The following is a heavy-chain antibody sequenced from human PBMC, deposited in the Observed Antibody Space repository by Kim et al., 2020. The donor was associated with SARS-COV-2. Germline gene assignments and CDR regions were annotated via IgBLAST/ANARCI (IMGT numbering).Heavy chain of an antibody. J-gene: IGHJ6*02. V-gene: IGHV3-7*04. CDR2: IKQDGSEK. D-gene: IGHD6-13*01. CDR3: ARDVIAAAGHPPYYYYYGMDV. Sequence: GGSLRLSCAASGFTFSSYWMSWVRQAPGKGLEWVANIKQDGSEKYYVDSVKGRFTISRDNAKNSLYLQMNSLRAEDTAVYYCARDVIAAAGHPPYYYYYGMDVWGQGTTVTVSS. CDR1: GFTFSSYW.